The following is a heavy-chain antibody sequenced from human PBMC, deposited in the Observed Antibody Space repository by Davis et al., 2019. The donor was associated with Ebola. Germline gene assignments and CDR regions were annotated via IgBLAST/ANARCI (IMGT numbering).Heavy chain of an antibody. CDR3: ARVDTAMVTFWFDP. CDR2: INRLFQTA. J-gene: IGHJ5*02. D-gene: IGHD5-18*01. Sequence: SVKVSCKASGYTFTSYAMHWVRQAPGQRLEWMGGINRLFQTADYAQNLQDRVSITADESTSTAYIELRSLRSDDTAVYYCARVDTAMVTFWFDPWGQGTLVTVSS. V-gene: IGHV1-69*13. CDR1: GYTFTSYA.